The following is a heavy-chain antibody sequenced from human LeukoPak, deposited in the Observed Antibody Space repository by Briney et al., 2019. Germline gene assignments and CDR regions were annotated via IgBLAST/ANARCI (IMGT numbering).Heavy chain of an antibody. CDR3: ARGRRIVVLPGQGYFDL. CDR1: GDSISSSSYY. CDR2: IYYAGST. D-gene: IGHD4/OR15-4a*01. Sequence: SETLSLTCNVSGDSISSSSYYWSWIRVPPGKGLEWIGSIYYAGSTYYNPSLKSRVTLSVDTSTSHFSLNIKSVTAADTAMYYCARGRRIVVLPGQGYFDLWGRGTLVTVSS. V-gene: IGHV4-39*02. J-gene: IGHJ2*01.